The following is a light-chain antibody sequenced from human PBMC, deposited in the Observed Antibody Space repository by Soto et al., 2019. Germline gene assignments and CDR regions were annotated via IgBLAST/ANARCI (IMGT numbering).Light chain of an antibody. V-gene: IGKV3-20*01. CDR2: GAS. J-gene: IGKJ3*01. CDR1: QSVSSSY. CDR3: QQYGSSPLFT. Sequence: EIVLTQSPGTLSLSPGERATLSCRASQSVSSSYLAWYQQKPGQAPRLLIHGASSRATGIPDRFSGSGSGTDFTRTISRLEPEDFAVYYCQQYGSSPLFTFGPGTKVDIK.